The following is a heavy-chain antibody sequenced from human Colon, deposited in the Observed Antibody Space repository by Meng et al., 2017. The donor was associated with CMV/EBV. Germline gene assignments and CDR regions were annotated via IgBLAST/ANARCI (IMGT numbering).Heavy chain of an antibody. D-gene: IGHD3-22*01. CDR1: GYRFTSYD. CDR3: ARNYCSSVDCNVGDGLNM. CDR2: ISVYHGVT. V-gene: IGHV1-18*01. Sequence: ASVKVSCKASGYRFTSYDIDWVRQAPGQGLEWMGWISVYHGVTAYAPKFKDRVTMTTDTSTSTAYLELRRLTSDDTADYYCARNYCSSVDCNVGDGLNMWGQGTRVTVSS. J-gene: IGHJ3*02.